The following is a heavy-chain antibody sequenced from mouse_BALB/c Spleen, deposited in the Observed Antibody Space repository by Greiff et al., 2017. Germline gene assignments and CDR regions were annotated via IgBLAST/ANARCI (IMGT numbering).Heavy chain of an antibody. CDR2: ISSGGSYT. CDR3: ARVTTVVPFDY. V-gene: IGHV5-9-4*01. J-gene: IGHJ2*01. CDR1: GFPFSSYA. Sequence: EVQLVESGGGLVKPGGSLKLSCAASGFPFSSYAMSWVRQSPEKRLEWVAEISSGGSYTYYPDTVTGRFTISRDNAKNTLYLEMSSLGSEDTAMYYCARVTTVVPFDYWGQGTTLTVSS. D-gene: IGHD1-1*01.